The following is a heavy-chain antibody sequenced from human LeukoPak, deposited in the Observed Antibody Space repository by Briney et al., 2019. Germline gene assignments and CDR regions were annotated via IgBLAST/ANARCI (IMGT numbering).Heavy chain of an antibody. Sequence: GGSLRLSCTASGFTFSSYAINWVRQAPGKGLEWVSSISPTSTYIYYADSVRGRFTISRDNAKNSPYLQMNSLRDEDTAVYYCARGSITIGRYDYWGQGTLVTVSS. CDR2: ISPTSTYI. CDR1: GFTFSSYA. V-gene: IGHV3-21*01. CDR3: ARGSITIGRYDY. D-gene: IGHD3-10*01. J-gene: IGHJ4*02.